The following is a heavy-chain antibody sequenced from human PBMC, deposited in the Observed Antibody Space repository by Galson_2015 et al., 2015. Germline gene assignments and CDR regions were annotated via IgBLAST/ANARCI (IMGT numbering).Heavy chain of an antibody. CDR3: AREGWRRDGYEYVDT. D-gene: IGHD5-24*01. CDR2: TYLRSRWYY. Sequence: CAISGDSVASKRATWDWIRQSPSRGLEWLGRTYLRSRWYYDYAESVKGRITISPDTSKNQFSLQLNSVPPEDTAVYYCAREGWRRDGYEYVDTWGQGTLVTVSS. CDR1: GDSVASKRAT. J-gene: IGHJ4*02. V-gene: IGHV6-1*01.